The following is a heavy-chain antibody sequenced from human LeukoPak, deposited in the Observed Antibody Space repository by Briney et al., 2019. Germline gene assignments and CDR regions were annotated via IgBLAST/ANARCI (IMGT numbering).Heavy chain of an antibody. Sequence: ASVKVSCKAPGCTFTSYGISWVRQAPGQGLEWMGWISAYNGNTNYAQKLQGRVTMTTDTSTSTAYMELRSLRSDDTAVYYCARDMLSNGLFDYWGQGTLVTVSS. CDR3: ARDMLSNGLFDY. CDR2: ISAYNGNT. J-gene: IGHJ4*02. CDR1: GCTFTSYG. V-gene: IGHV1-18*01. D-gene: IGHD3-10*02.